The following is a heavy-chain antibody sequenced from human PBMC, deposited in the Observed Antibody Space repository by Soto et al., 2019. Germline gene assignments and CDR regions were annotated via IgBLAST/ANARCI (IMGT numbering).Heavy chain of an antibody. CDR2: FDPEDGET. J-gene: IGHJ4*02. Sequence: ASVKVSCKVSGYTLTELSMHWARQAPGKGLEWMGGFDPEDGETIYAQKFQGRVTMTEDTSTDTAYMELSSLRSEDTAVYYCAPNYYDSSGYYYLDYWGQGTLVTVSS. V-gene: IGHV1-24*01. D-gene: IGHD3-22*01. CDR1: GYTLTELS. CDR3: APNYYDSSGYYYLDY.